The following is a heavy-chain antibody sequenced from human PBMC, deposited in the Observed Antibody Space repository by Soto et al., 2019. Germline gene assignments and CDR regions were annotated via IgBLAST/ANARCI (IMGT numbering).Heavy chain of an antibody. V-gene: IGHV3-33*08. Sequence: GGSLRLSCGASGYTFSSYGLHWVRQAPGKGLEWVAVIWYDGSKKYYLDSVKGRFTVSKDDSKNTLYLQMNNLRDEDTAVYYCARDGGIGIDYWGQGTLVTVSS. CDR1: GYTFSSYG. D-gene: IGHD3-16*01. J-gene: IGHJ4*02. CDR3: ARDGGIGIDY. CDR2: IWYDGSKK.